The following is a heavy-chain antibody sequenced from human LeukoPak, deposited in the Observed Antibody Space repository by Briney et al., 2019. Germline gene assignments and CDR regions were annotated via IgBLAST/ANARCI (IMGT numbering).Heavy chain of an antibody. CDR2: ISYDGSNK. CDR1: GFTFSSYA. Sequence: PGRSLRLSCAASGFTFSSYAMHWVRQAPGKGLEWVAVISYDGSNKYYADSVKGRFTISRDNSKNTLYMQMNSLRAEDTAVYYCARDRNSYVQGTIASWGQGTLVTVSS. J-gene: IGHJ4*02. CDR3: ARDRNSYVQGTIAS. D-gene: IGHD1-7*01. V-gene: IGHV3-30*04.